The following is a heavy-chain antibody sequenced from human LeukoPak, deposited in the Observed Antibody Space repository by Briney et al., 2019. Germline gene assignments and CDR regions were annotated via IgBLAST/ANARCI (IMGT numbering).Heavy chain of an antibody. V-gene: IGHV3-23*01. CDR3: AKDLRAAARCYFDC. CDR1: GFTFSSYA. CDR2: ISGSGSTT. D-gene: IGHD6-13*01. J-gene: IGHJ4*02. Sequence: PGGSLRLSCAASGFTFSSYAMSWVRQAPGKGLEWVSAISGSGSTTYYADSVKGRFTIPRDNSKNTLYLQMNSLRAEDTAVYYCAKDLRAAARCYFDCWGQGTLVTVSS.